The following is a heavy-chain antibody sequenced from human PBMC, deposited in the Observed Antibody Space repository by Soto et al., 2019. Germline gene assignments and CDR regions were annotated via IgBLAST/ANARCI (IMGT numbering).Heavy chain of an antibody. V-gene: IGHV1-69*04. CDR2: IIPILGIA. J-gene: IGHJ1*01. CDR3: SREGLYCSSTSFSFQH. Sequence: GASVKVSCKASRGTFSSYTISWVRQATGKGLKWMERIIPILGIANYAQKFQGRVTITADKSTSTAYIELSSLRSEDMAVYYCSREGLYCSSTSFSFQHWGQGTLVTVSS. CDR1: RGTFSSYT. D-gene: IGHD2-2*01.